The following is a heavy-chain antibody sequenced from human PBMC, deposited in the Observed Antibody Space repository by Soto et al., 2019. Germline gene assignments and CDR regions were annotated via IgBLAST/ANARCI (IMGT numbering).Heavy chain of an antibody. CDR1: GFTVSSNY. CDR3: AREGFYYGSGNVGGMDV. J-gene: IGHJ6*02. D-gene: IGHD3-10*01. V-gene: IGHV3-53*01. Sequence: GVSLSLSCAASGFTVSSNYMSWVRQAPGKGLEWVSVIYSGGSTYYADSVKGRFTISRDNSKNTLYLQMNSLRAEDTAVYYCAREGFYYGSGNVGGMDVWGQGTTVTVSS. CDR2: IYSGGST.